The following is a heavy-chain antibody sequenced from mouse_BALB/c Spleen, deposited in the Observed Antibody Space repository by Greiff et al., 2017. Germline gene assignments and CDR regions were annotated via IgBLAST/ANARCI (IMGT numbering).Heavy chain of an antibody. Sequence: EVMLVESGGGLVPPGWSRILSCAASGFTFSSFLLHWVCQAPEKGLLWFAYISSGSSTIYYADTVKGRFTISRDNPKITLFLQMTSLRSEDTAMFYCARAGDDGGVVKWGQGTSVTVSS. V-gene: IGHV5-17*02. J-gene: IGHJ4*01. D-gene: IGHD1-2*01. CDR2: ISSGSSTI. CDR1: GFTFSSFL. CDR3: ARAGDDGGVVK.